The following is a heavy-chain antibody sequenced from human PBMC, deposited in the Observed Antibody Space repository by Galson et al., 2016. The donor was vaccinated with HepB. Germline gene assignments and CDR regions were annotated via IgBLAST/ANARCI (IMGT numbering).Heavy chain of an antibody. Sequence: GKGLVWVSRINSDGSSTSYADSVKGRFTISRDNAKNTLYLQMNSLRAEDTAVYYCARDRAADGGTDWFDPWGQGTLVTVSS. CDR3: ARDRAADGGTDWFDP. D-gene: IGHD6-13*01. V-gene: IGHV3-74*01. CDR2: INSDGSST. J-gene: IGHJ5*02.